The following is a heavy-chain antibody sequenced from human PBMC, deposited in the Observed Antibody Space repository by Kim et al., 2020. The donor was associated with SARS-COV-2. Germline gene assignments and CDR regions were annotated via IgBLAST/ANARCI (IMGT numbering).Heavy chain of an antibody. CDR1: GFTFSSYW. J-gene: IGHJ1*01. D-gene: IGHD2-2*01. CDR3: ARGGCSSTSCYAGNTCSY. Sequence: GGSLRLSCAASGFTFSSYWMHWVRKAPGKGLVWVSRINSDGSSTSYADSVKGRFTISRDTAKNTLYLQMNSLRAENTAVYYCARGGCSSTSCYAGNTCSYWGQGSLVTVSS. V-gene: IGHV3-74*01. CDR2: INSDGSST.